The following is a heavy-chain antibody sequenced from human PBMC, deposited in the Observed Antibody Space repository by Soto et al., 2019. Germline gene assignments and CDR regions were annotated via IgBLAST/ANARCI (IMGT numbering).Heavy chain of an antibody. CDR1: GYTFTSYD. CDR3: ARGSGYYDFWSGYFNWFDP. V-gene: IGHV1-8*01. J-gene: IGHJ5*02. Sequence: ASVKVSCKASGYTFTSYDINWVRQATGQRLEWMGWMNPNSGNTGYAQKFQGRVTMTRNTSISTAYMELSSLRSEDTAVYYCARGSGYYDFWSGYFNWFDPWGQGTLVTVSS. CDR2: MNPNSGNT. D-gene: IGHD3-3*01.